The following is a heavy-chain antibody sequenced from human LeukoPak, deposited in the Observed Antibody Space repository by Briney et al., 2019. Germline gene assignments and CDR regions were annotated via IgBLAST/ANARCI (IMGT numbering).Heavy chain of an antibody. D-gene: IGHD2-8*01. CDR3: ARDLLRFVLIADGMDV. CDR1: GFTFSNYG. Sequence: GGSLRLSCEASGFTFSNYGMNWVRQAPGKGLEWVSYISSSSSTIYYADSVKGRFTISRDNAKNSLYLQMNSLRDEDTAVYYCARDLLRFVLIADGMDVWGQGTTVTVSS. CDR2: ISSSSSTI. J-gene: IGHJ6*02. V-gene: IGHV3-48*02.